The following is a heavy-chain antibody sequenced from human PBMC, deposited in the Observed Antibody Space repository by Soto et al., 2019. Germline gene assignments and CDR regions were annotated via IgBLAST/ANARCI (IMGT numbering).Heavy chain of an antibody. J-gene: IGHJ4*02. Sequence: QVQVVESGGGVVQPGRSLRLSCAAAGFTFSGYGMHWVRQAPGKGLEWVAVISCDGSNKYYGDSVKGRFTISRDNSGNTVYLQMNSLRAEDTAVYYCAKSVRYYDSSAYYPLDYWGQGTLVTVSS. V-gene: IGHV3-30*18. CDR2: ISCDGSNK. D-gene: IGHD3-22*01. CDR3: AKSVRYYDSSAYYPLDY. CDR1: GFTFSGYG.